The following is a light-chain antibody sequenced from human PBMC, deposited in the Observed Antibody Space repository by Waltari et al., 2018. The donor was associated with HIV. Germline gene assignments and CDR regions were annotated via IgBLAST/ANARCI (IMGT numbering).Light chain of an antibody. CDR1: SSDLRNYNS. Sequence: QSALTQPASVSGSPGQSITIPCTGTSSDLRNYNSVSWYQHHPGKAPNVIIYEVSTRPSGVSSRFSGSISGNTASLTISGLQAEDEGDYFCTSYISSSSPEFGGGTKVTVL. J-gene: IGLJ3*02. CDR3: TSYISSSSPE. CDR2: EVS. V-gene: IGLV2-14*01.